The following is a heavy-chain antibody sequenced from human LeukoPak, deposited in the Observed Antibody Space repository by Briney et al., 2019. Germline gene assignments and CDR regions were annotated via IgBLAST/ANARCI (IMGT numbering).Heavy chain of an antibody. CDR3: ARFVEDDSSGYYGVFDY. CDR2: INHSGST. Sequence: SETLSLTCAVYGGSFSGYYWSWIRQPPGKGLEWIGEINHSGSTNYNPSPKSRVTISVDTSKNQFSLKLSSVTAANTAVYYCARFVEDDSSGYYGVFDYWGQGTLVTVSS. CDR1: GGSFSGYY. D-gene: IGHD3-22*01. V-gene: IGHV4-34*01. J-gene: IGHJ4*02.